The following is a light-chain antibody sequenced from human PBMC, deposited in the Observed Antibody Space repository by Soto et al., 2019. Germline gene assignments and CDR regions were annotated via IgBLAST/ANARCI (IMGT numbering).Light chain of an antibody. Sequence: DIQMTQSPSTLSASVGDRVTITCRASQSIGDWVAWYQQKPGKAPKLLLYKASTSESRAPSRFSGSGFGTELTLTINSLQPDDFATYYCQQYNSLWTFGQGTKVEIK. CDR1: QSIGDW. CDR3: QQYNSLWT. J-gene: IGKJ1*01. V-gene: IGKV1-5*03. CDR2: KAS.